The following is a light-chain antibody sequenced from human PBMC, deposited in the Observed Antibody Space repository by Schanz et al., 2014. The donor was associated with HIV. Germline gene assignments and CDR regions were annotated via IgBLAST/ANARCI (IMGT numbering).Light chain of an antibody. CDR2: NTN. Sequence: QSVLTQPPSASGTPGQGVTISCSGRDSNIGSNTVNWFQQLPGTAPKLLIYNTNVRPSGVPDRFSGSKSGTSASLAISGLQSEDEADYYCATWDDSLNVWVFGGGTKLTVL. J-gene: IGLJ3*02. V-gene: IGLV1-44*01. CDR3: ATWDDSLNVWV. CDR1: DSNIGSNT.